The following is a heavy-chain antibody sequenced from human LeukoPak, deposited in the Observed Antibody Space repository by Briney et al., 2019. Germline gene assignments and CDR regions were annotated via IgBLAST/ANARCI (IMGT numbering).Heavy chain of an antibody. D-gene: IGHD2-21*01. CDR1: GYTFTSYG. V-gene: IGHV1-18*01. J-gene: IGHJ3*02. CDR3: AYCGGDCYSNAFDI. CDR2: ISAYNGNT. Sequence: GASVKVSCKASGYTFTSYGISWVRQAPGQGLEWMGWISAYNGNTNYAQKLQGRVTMTTDTSTSTAYMELSRLRSDDTAVYYCAYCGGDCYSNAFDIWGQGTMVTVSS.